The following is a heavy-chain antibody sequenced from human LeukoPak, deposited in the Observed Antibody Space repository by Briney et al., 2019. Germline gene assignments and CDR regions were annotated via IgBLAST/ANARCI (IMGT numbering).Heavy chain of an antibody. CDR3: ASTMGYWYFDL. CDR1: GGSISSGSYY. V-gene: IGHV4-61*02. D-gene: IGHD3-3*01. Sequence: PSETLSLTCTVSGGSISSGSYYWSWIRQPAGKGLEWIGRIYTSGSTNYNPSLKSRVTISVDTSKNQFSLKLSSVTAADAAVYYCASTMGYWYFDLWGRGTLVTVSS. CDR2: IYTSGST. J-gene: IGHJ2*01.